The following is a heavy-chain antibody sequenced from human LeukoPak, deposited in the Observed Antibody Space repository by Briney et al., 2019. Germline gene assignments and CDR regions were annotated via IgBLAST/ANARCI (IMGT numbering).Heavy chain of an antibody. CDR1: GFTFSSYD. CDR2: IRYDGSNK. CDR3: AKSSRLGLYYYYYYMDV. Sequence: GGSLRLSCAASGFTFSSYDMHWVRQAPGKGLEWVAFIRYDGSNKYYADSVKGRFTISRDNSKNTLYLQMNSLRAEDTAVYYCAKSSRLGLYYYYYYMDVWGKGTTVTVSS. J-gene: IGHJ6*03. D-gene: IGHD2-2*01. V-gene: IGHV3-30*02.